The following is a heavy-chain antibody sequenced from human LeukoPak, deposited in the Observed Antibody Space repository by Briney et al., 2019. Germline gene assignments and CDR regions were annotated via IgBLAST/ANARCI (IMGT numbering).Heavy chain of an antibody. V-gene: IGHV3-48*02. Sequence: GGSLRLSCAASGFIISHYGMNWVRQAPGKGLEWLSYMSSSRNTIYYADSVKGRFTISRDDGNNSLSLQMSSLRDEDTAIYYCVRVYDAAYHLDHWRQGTLVTVSS. D-gene: IGHD5/OR15-5a*01. CDR3: VRVYDAAYHLDH. J-gene: IGHJ4*02. CDR1: GFIISHYG. CDR2: MSSSRNTI.